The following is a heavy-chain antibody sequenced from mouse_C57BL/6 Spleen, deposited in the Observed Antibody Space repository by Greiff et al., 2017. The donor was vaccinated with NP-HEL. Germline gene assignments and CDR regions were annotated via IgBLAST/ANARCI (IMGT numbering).Heavy chain of an antibody. CDR2: IDPANGNT. Sequence: VHVKQSVAELVRPGASVKLSCTASGFNIKNTYMHWVKQRPEQGLEWIGRIDPANGNTKYAPKFQGKATITADTSSNTAYLQLSSLTSEDTAIYYCARQGFITTVVDYYAMDYWGQGTSVTVSS. V-gene: IGHV14-3*01. J-gene: IGHJ4*01. D-gene: IGHD1-1*01. CDR1: GFNIKNTY. CDR3: ARQGFITTVVDYYAMDY.